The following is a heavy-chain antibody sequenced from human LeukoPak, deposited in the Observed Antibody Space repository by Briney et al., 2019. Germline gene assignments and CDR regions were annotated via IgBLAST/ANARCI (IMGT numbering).Heavy chain of an antibody. CDR3: AKVVASGYCSGGSCYSSLDY. V-gene: IGHV3-23*01. CDR1: GFTFSNYA. Sequence: PGGSLRLSCAASGFTFSNYAMSWVRQAPGKGLEWVSAISANGGGTYYADSVKGRFTISRDNSKNTLYLQMNSLRAEDTAVYYCAKVVASGYCSGGSCYSSLDYWGQGTLVTVSS. CDR2: ISANGGGT. J-gene: IGHJ4*02. D-gene: IGHD2-15*01.